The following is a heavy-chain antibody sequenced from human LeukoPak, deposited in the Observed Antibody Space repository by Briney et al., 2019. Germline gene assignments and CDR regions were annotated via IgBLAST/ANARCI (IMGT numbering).Heavy chain of an antibody. D-gene: IGHD4-17*01. Sequence: PGGSLRLSCAASGFTFSSYAMSWVRQAPGKGLEWVSAISGSGGSTYYADSVKGRFTISRDNSKNTLYLQMNSLRAEDAAVYYCARPTYGDYGYGMDVWGQGTTVTVSS. V-gene: IGHV3-23*01. CDR3: ARPTYGDYGYGMDV. CDR1: GFTFSSYA. J-gene: IGHJ6*02. CDR2: ISGSGGST.